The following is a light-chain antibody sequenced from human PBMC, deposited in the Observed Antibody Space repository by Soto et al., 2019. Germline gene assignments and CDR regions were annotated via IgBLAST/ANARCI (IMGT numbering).Light chain of an antibody. V-gene: IGKV3-20*01. CDR3: QHFGSSRGT. J-gene: IGKJ1*01. CDR1: QSVDSSY. CDR2: GAS. Sequence: EIVWTQSPGTLSLSPGERATLSCRASQSVDSSYLAWYHQRPGQAPRLLIYGASSRATGITDRFSGSGSGTDFTLTISRLEPEDFAAYYCQHFGSSRGTFGQGTKV.